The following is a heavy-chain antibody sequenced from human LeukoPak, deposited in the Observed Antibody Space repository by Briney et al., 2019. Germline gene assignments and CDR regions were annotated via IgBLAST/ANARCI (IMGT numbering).Heavy chain of an antibody. J-gene: IGHJ4*02. V-gene: IGHV3-30-3*01. D-gene: IGHD2-8*01. CDR3: AKDRLGYCTNGVCYGYYFDY. Sequence: GRSLRLSCAASGFTFSSYAMHWVRQAPGKGLEWVAVISYDGSNKYYADSVKGRFTISRDNSKNTLYLQMNSLRAEDTAVYYCAKDRLGYCTNGVCYGYYFDYWGQGTLVTVSS. CDR1: GFTFSSYA. CDR2: ISYDGSNK.